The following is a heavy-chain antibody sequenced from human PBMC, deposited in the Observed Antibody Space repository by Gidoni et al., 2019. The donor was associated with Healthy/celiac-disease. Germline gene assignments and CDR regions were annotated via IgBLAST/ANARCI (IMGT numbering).Heavy chain of an antibody. J-gene: IGHJ3*02. Sequence: QVQLVQSGAEVKKPGASVKVSCKASGYSFTSYYMHWVRQAPGQGLEWMGIINPSGGSTSYAQKFQGRVTMTRDTSTSTVYMELSSLRSEDTAVYYCARAQLHPDAFDIWGQGTMVTVSS. CDR2: INPSGGST. V-gene: IGHV1-46*01. CDR1: GYSFTSYY. D-gene: IGHD1-7*01. CDR3: ARAQLHPDAFDI.